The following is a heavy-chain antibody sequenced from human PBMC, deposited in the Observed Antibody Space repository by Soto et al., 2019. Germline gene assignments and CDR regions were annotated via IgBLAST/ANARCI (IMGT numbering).Heavy chain of an antibody. CDR1: GGSISSSSYY. CDR3: AKSNNYYYYGMDV. CDR2: ISGSGGST. D-gene: IGHD4-4*01. V-gene: IGHV3-23*01. Sequence: ETLSLTCTVSGGSISSSSYYWGWIRQPPGKGLEWVSAISGSGGSTYYADSVKGRFTISRDNSKNTLYLQMNSLRAEGTAVYYCAKSNNYYYYGMDVWGQGTTVTVSS. J-gene: IGHJ6*02.